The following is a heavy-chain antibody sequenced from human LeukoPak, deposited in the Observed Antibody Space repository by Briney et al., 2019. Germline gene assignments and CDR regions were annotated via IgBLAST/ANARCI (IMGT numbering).Heavy chain of an antibody. CDR2: IIPIFVTA. D-gene: IGHD1-14*01. Sequence: SVKVSCKASGGTFSSYAISWMRQAPRQRLEWMGRIIPIFVTANYAQNLQGRVTITTDESTSIACMELSTPKVQETAVYNIAREVKPRYYYYYYMDVWGKGTTVTASS. V-gene: IGHV1-69*05. CDR3: AREVKPRYYYYYYMDV. J-gene: IGHJ6*03. CDR1: GGTFSSYA.